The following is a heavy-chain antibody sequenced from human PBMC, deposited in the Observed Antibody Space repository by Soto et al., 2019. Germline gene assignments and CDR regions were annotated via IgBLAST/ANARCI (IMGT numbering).Heavy chain of an antibody. CDR1: GFTFSSYS. CDR3: ARIPHPFDAFDI. CDR2: ISSSSSYI. V-gene: IGHV3-21*01. J-gene: IGHJ3*02. Sequence: EVQLVESGGGLVKPGGSLRLSCAASGFTFSSYSMNWVRQAPGKGLEWVSSISSSSSYIYYADSVKGRFTISRDNAKNSLYLQMNSLRAEDTAVYYCARIPHPFDAFDIWGQGTMVTVSS.